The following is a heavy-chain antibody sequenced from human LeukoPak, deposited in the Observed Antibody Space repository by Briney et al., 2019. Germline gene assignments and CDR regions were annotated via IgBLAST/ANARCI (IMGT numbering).Heavy chain of an antibody. CDR1: GFTFSSYG. J-gene: IGHJ6*03. CDR3: GKETVTPVGGYYYYMDV. V-gene: IGHV3-30*02. CDR2: IRYDGSNK. D-gene: IGHD4-11*01. Sequence: PGGSLRLSCAASGFTFSSYGMHWVRQAPGKGLEWVAFIRYDGSNKYYADSVKGRFTISRDNSKNTLYLQMNSLRAEDTAVYYCGKETVTPVGGYYYYMDVWGKGTTVTVSS.